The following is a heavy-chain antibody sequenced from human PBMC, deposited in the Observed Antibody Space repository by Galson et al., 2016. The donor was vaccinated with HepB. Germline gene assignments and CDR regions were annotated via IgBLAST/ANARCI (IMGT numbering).Heavy chain of an antibody. CDR2: MSAGGIT. CDR1: DGSINSYS. Sequence: SETLSLTCSVSDGSINSYSWIWIRQSPGKGLEWIGYMSAGGITKYNPALKSRVTMAVDTSKNQLSLRLTSVTAADTAVYYCARILLCSNGICTIGDAFDMWGQGTAVTVST. J-gene: IGHJ3*02. D-gene: IGHD2-8*01. CDR3: ARILLCSNGICTIGDAFDM. V-gene: IGHV4-59*01.